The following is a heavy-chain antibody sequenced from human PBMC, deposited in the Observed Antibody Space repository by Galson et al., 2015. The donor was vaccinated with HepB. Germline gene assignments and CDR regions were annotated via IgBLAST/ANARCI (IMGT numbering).Heavy chain of an antibody. D-gene: IGHD4-23*01. J-gene: IGHJ4*02. CDR2: IIPMFNIS. Sequence: SVKVSCKASGGTFSTYTINWVRQAPGQGLEWMGGIIPMFNISKYSQEFQGRVTITAHEPTSTAYMQLSGLRSDDTAIYYCARSPGGNNYFDYWGQGTLVTVSS. CDR1: GGTFSTYT. V-gene: IGHV1-69*13. CDR3: ARSPGGNNYFDY.